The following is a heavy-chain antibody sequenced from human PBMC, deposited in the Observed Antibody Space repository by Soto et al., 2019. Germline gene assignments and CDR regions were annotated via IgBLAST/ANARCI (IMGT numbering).Heavy chain of an antibody. CDR3: ARAEVHVPTP. CDR1: GGYSTTNG. D-gene: IGHD6-6*01. J-gene: IGHJ5*02. CDR2: IYTNGGT. Sequence: LRDSWGVAGGYSTTNGVLWVRQAPGKGLEWVSVIYTNGGTYYADSVRGRFTISRDNSMNTVYLQMNSLRVEDTAVYYCARAEVHVPTPRGHGTLVTVSS. V-gene: IGHV3-66*01.